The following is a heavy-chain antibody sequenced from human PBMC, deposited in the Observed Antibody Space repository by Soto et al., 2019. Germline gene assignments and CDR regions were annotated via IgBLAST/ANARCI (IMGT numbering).Heavy chain of an antibody. Sequence: QVQLVQSGAEVKKPGSSVKVFCKASGGTFSNYTISWVRQAPGQGLEWMGGIIPVFGTTDYEQKFQGRVTITADGSTSTAYMTLSSLRSADTAVYYCARSSPSIVVRRPTGNQDYYGMDVWGQGTTVTVSS. J-gene: IGHJ6*02. CDR2: IIPVFGTT. CDR3: ARSSPSIVVRRPTGNQDYYGMDV. V-gene: IGHV1-69*01. D-gene: IGHD2-2*01. CDR1: GGTFSNYT.